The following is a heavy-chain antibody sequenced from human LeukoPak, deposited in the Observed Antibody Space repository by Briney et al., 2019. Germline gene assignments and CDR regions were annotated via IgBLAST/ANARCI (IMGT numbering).Heavy chain of an antibody. CDR3: ATWEHYYGTESRTACDY. D-gene: IGHD3-10*01. Sequence: ASVKVSCKVSGYTLTELSMHWVRQAPGKGLEWMGGFDPEDGETIYAQKFQGRVTMTEDTSTDTAYMELSSLRSEDTAVYYCATWEHYYGTESRTACDYWGQGTLVTVSS. CDR2: FDPEDGET. V-gene: IGHV1-24*01. J-gene: IGHJ4*02. CDR1: GYTLTELS.